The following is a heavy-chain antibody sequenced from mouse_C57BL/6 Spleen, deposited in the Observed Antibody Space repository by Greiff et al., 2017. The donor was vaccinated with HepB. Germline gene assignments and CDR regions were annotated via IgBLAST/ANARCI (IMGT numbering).Heavy chain of an antibody. V-gene: IGHV1-81*01. CDR1: GYTFTSYG. Sequence: QVQLQQSGAELARPGASVKLSCKASGYTFTSYGISWVKQRTGQGLEWIGEIYPRSGNTYYNEKFKGKATLTADKSSSTAYMELRSLTSEDSAVYFCAKFYYSNYYFDYWGQGTTLTVSS. CDR2: IYPRSGNT. J-gene: IGHJ2*01. CDR3: AKFYYSNYYFDY. D-gene: IGHD2-5*01.